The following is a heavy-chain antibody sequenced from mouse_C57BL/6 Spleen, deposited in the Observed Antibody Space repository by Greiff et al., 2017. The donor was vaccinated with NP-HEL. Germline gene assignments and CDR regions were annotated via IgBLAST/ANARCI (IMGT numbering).Heavy chain of an antibody. Sequence: QQSCKASGYTFTSYWMHWVKQRPGQGLEWIGEIDPSDSYTNYNQKFKGKSTLTVDKSSSTAYMQLSSLTSEDSAVYYCARGKGYYGSSYVGRYFDVWGTGTTVTVSS. J-gene: IGHJ1*03. CDR3: ARGKGYYGSSYVGRYFDV. CDR2: IDPSDSYT. D-gene: IGHD1-1*01. CDR1: GYTFTSYW. V-gene: IGHV1-69*01.